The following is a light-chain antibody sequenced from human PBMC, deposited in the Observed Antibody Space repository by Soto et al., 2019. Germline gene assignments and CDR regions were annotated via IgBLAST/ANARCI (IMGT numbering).Light chain of an antibody. CDR3: AAWDDSLNGPHVV. CDR1: SSNIGSNT. J-gene: IGLJ2*01. V-gene: IGLV1-44*01. CDR2: SNN. Sequence: QSVLTQPPSASGTPGQRVTISCSGSSSNIGSNTVNWCQQLPGTAPKLLIYSNNQRPSGVPDRFSGSKSGTSASLAISGLQSEDEADYYCAAWDDSLNGPHVVFGGGTKLTVL.